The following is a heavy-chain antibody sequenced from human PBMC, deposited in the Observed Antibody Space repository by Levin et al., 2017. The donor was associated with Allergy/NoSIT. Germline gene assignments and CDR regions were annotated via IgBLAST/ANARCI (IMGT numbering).Heavy chain of an antibody. V-gene: IGHV3-30*18. D-gene: IGHD4-17*01. CDR2: ISNDGSNK. CDR1: GFTFSHFG. J-gene: IGHJ6*03. Sequence: GESLKISCAASGFTFSHFGMHWVRQAPGKGLEWVAVISNDGSNKYYGDSVQGRFTISRDNSKNTLYLQMNSLRAEDTAVYYCAKEVLTTVRSNDYYYMDVWGKGTTVTASS. CDR3: AKEVLTTVRSNDYYYMDV.